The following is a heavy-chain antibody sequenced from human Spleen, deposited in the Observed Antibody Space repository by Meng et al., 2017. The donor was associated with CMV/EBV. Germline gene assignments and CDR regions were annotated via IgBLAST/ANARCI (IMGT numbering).Heavy chain of an antibody. CDR1: GFTFSTYA. CDR3: ARELDAFDI. Sequence: GGSLRLSCAASGFTFSTYAMHWVRQAPGKGLEWVSVIYSGGGTYYADSVKGRFTISRDNSKNALYLQMNSLRAEDTAVYYCARELDAFDIWGQGTMVTVS. J-gene: IGHJ3*02. CDR2: IYSGGGT. V-gene: IGHV3-53*01.